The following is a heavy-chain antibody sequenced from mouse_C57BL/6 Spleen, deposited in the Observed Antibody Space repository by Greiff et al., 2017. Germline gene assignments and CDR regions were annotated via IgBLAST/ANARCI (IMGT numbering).Heavy chain of an antibody. V-gene: IGHV1-53*01. Sequence: QVQLQQPGTELVKPGASVKLSCKASGYTFTSYWMHWVKQRPGQGLEWIGNINPSNGDTNYNERLKGKATLTVDKASSTAYMQLSSLTSEDTAVYYCARGYYSSREVAYWGQGTLVTVSA. CDR2: INPSNGDT. D-gene: IGHD1-1*01. CDR3: ARGYYSSREVAY. J-gene: IGHJ3*01. CDR1: GYTFTSYW.